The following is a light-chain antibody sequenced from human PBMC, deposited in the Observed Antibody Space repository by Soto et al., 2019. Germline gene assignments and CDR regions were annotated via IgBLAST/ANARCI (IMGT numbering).Light chain of an antibody. CDR2: DVS. J-gene: IGLJ2*01. V-gene: IGLV2-14*01. Sequence: ALTQPASVSGSPGQSITLSCTGTSSDVGGYNYVSWYQQHPGKAPKLMIYDVSNRPSGVSNRFSGSKSGNTASLTISGLQAEDEADYYCSSYTSSSTLAFGGGTKLTVL. CDR3: SSYTSSSTLA. CDR1: SSDVGGYNY.